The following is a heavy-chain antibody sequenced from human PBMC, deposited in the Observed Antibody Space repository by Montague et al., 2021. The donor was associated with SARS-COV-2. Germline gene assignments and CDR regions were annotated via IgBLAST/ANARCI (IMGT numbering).Heavy chain of an antibody. D-gene: IGHD4-17*01. CDR1: GDSISYRSYY. CDR2: VSCSGST. CDR3: ARQYGDYSDNAFTI. J-gene: IGHJ3*02. Sequence: SETLSLTRTVSGDSISYRSYYWGWIRQPPGKGLEWIGTVSCSGSTYYXASLKSRVTIYVDTSKNQFSLKLTSVTAADTAIYHCARQYGDYSDNAFTIWGQGTMVIVSS. V-gene: IGHV4-39*01.